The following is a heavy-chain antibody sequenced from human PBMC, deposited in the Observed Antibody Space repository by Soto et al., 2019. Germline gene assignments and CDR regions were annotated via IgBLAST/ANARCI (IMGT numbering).Heavy chain of an antibody. D-gene: IGHD3-22*01. CDR1: GFTVSSNY. CDR2: IYSGGST. Sequence: EVQLVETGGGLIQPGGSLRLSCAASGFTVSSNYMSWVRQAPGKGLEWVSVIYSGGSTYYADSVKGRFTISRDNSKNTLYLQMNSLRAEDTAVYYCAREARTVYYYDSSGYSMVYFDYWGQGTLVTVSS. V-gene: IGHV3-53*02. CDR3: AREARTVYYYDSSGYSMVYFDY. J-gene: IGHJ4*02.